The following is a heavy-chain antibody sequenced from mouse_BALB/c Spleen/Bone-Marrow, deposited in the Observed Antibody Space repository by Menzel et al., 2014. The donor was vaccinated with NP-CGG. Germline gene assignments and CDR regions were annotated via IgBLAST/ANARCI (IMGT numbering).Heavy chain of an antibody. D-gene: IGHD2-14*01. Sequence: EVKLMESGPGLVKPSQSLSLTCTVTGYSITSDYAWHWIRQFPGNKLEWMGYISYCGSTSYNPSLKSRISITRDTSKNQFFLQLNSVTTEDTATYYCARGGYDDAVDYWGQGTSVTVSS. CDR3: ARGGYDDAVDY. V-gene: IGHV3-2*02. J-gene: IGHJ4*01. CDR2: ISYCGST. CDR1: GYSITSDYA.